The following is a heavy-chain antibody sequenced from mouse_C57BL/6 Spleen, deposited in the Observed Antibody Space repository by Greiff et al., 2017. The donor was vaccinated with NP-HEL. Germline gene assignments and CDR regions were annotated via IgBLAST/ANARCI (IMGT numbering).Heavy chain of an antibody. CDR2: IDPSDSET. J-gene: IGHJ3*02. CDR3: AREKYGSSYVE. V-gene: IGHV1-52*01. CDR1: GYTFTSYW. Sequence: QVQLQQPGAELVRPGSSVKLSCKASGYTFTSYWMHWVKQRPIQGLEWIGNIDPSDSETHYNQKFKDKATLTVDKSSSTAYMQLSSLTSEDSAVYYCAREKYGSSYVEWGQGTLVTVSA. D-gene: IGHD1-1*01.